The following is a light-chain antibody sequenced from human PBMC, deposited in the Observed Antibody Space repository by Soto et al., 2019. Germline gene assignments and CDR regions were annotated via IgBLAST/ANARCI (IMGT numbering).Light chain of an antibody. CDR2: GAS. Sequence: EIVMTQSPDTLSVSPGERATLSCRASQSISTNVAWYQQKPGQAPRLLISGASTRTTGIPARFSGSGSGTEFTLAISSLQSEDLAVYYCQQYDKWPPVTCGQGTRLEIK. CDR3: QQYDKWPPVT. J-gene: IGKJ5*01. CDR1: QSISTN. V-gene: IGKV3-15*01.